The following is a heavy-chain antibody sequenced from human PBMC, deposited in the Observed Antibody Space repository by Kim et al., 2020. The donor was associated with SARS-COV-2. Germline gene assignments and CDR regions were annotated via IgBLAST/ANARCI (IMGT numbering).Heavy chain of an antibody. CDR3: ERGYSDYYYYAMDI. J-gene: IGHJ6*02. CDR2: IIPIFGTA. CDR1: GGTFSRYA. Sequence: SVKVSCKASGGTFSRYAISWVRQAPGQGLEWMGGIIPIFGTAYYAQKFQGRVTITADESTSTAYMELSRLRSEETAVFYCERGYSDYYYYAMDIWGQGT. D-gene: IGHD2-21*01. V-gene: IGHV1-69*13.